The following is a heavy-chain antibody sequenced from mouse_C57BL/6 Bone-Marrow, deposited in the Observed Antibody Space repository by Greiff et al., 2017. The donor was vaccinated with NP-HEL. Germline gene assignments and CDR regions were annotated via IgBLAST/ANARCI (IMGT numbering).Heavy chain of an antibody. CDR1: GYSITSGYY. Sequence: VQLKESGPGLVKPSQSLSLTCSVTGYSITSGYYWNWIRQFPGNKLEWMGYISYDGSNNYNPSLKNRISITRDTSKNQFFLKLNSVTTEDTATYYCAREVLRYAMDYWGQGTSVTVSS. V-gene: IGHV3-6*01. D-gene: IGHD1-1*01. J-gene: IGHJ4*01. CDR2: ISYDGSN. CDR3: AREVLRYAMDY.